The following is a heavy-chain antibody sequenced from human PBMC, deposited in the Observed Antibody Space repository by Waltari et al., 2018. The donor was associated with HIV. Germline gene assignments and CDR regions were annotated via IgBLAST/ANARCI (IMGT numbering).Heavy chain of an antibody. D-gene: IGHD3-16*01. V-gene: IGHV3-30*02. CDR2: INLDEENE. J-gene: IGHJ4*02. CDR1: GYDFGSFG. Sequence: VRLMESGGAVVQPGGCLRLSCITSGYDFGSFGMSWVRQAPGTTLEGVSFINLDEENEFYIDSVRGRFNTSRDNKKRMVFWLLTNFKSEDSALNYCAKRGTEKRDSGRGICFWARGSLVTV. CDR3: AKRGTEKRDSGRGICF.